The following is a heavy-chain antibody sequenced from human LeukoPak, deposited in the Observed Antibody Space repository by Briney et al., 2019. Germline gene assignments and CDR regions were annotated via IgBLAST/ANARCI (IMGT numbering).Heavy chain of an antibody. J-gene: IGHJ4*02. V-gene: IGHV1-3*01. CDR3: ARDYYDSSGYSGTFDY. CDR1: GYTFTSYA. D-gene: IGHD3-22*01. Sequence: ASVKVSCKASGYTFTSYAMHWVRQAPGQRLEWMGWINAGNGNTKYSQKFRGRVTITRDTSASTAYMELSSLRSEDTAVYYCARDYYDSSGYSGTFDYWGQGTLVTVSS. CDR2: INAGNGNT.